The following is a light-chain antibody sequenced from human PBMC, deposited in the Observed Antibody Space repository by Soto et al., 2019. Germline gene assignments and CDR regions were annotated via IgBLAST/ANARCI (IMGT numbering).Light chain of an antibody. V-gene: IGKV3-11*01. CDR1: QSVSSY. Sequence: EIVLTQSPATLSLSPGERATLSCRASQSVSSYLAWYQQKPGQAPRLLIYDASNRATGIPARFSGSGSGTEFTLTISSLESEDFAVYFCQQRSNWITFGQGTRLEI. CDR2: DAS. J-gene: IGKJ5*01. CDR3: QQRSNWIT.